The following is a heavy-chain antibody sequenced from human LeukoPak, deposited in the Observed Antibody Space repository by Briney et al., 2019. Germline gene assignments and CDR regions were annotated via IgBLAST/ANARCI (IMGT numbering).Heavy chain of an antibody. J-gene: IGHJ4*02. D-gene: IGHD4-17*01. CDR3: AREQNGDYVYG. V-gene: IGHV4-61*02. CDR2: IYTSGST. CDR1: GGSISSSSYY. Sequence: PSETLSLTCTVSGGSISSSSYYWSWIRQPAGKGLEWIGRIYTSGSTNYNPSLKSRVTISVDTSKNQFSLKLSSVTAADTAVYYCAREQNGDYVYGWGQGTLVTVSS.